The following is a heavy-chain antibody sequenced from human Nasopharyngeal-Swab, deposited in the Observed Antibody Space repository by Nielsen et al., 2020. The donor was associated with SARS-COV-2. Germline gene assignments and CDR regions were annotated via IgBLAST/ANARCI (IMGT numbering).Heavy chain of an antibody. CDR3: ARVLLRALGKFGEGYAFDI. Sequence: GESLKISCAASGFTINTYWMFWVRQAPGKGLVWVSHIDVDGSTTNYADSVQGRFTISRDNAKNSLYLQMNSLRVEDTAVYYCARVLLRALGKFGEGYAFDIWGQGTMVTVSS. V-gene: IGHV3-74*01. J-gene: IGHJ3*02. CDR2: IDVDGSTT. CDR1: GFTINTYW. D-gene: IGHD3-10*01.